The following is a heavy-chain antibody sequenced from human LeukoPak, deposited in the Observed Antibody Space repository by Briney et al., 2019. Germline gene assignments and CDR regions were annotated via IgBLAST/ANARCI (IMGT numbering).Heavy chain of an antibody. V-gene: IGHV3-30*04. D-gene: IGHD6-19*01. J-gene: IGHJ4*02. CDR3: ARGPGTAVTTTFDY. Sequence: GGSLRLSCAASGFTFSSYAIQWVRQAPGKGLEWVAIISYDGSNKNYADSVKGRFTISRDNSKNTLFLQMNSLRAEDTAVYYCARGPGTAVTTTFDYWGQGTLVTVSS. CDR1: GFTFSSYA. CDR2: ISYDGSNK.